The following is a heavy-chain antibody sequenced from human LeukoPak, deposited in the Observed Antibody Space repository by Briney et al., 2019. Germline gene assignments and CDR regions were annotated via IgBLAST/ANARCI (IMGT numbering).Heavy chain of an antibody. CDR3: ARDRTAGLGELLGAFDI. Sequence: GGSLRLSCAASGFTFSSYSMNWVRQAPGKGLEWVSSISSSSSYIYYADSVKGRFTISRDNAKNSLYLQMNSLRAEDTAVYYCARDRTAGLGELLGAFDIWGQGTMVTVSS. J-gene: IGHJ3*02. D-gene: IGHD3-10*01. CDR1: GFTFSSYS. CDR2: ISSSSSYI. V-gene: IGHV3-21*01.